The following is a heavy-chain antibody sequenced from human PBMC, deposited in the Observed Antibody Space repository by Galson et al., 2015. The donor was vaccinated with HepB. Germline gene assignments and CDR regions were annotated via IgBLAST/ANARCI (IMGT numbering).Heavy chain of an antibody. CDR3: ARGGWNDRGYYGMDV. J-gene: IGHJ6*02. CDR1: GYTFTGYY. V-gene: IGHV1-2*06. CDR2: INPNSGGT. D-gene: IGHD1-1*01. Sequence: SVKVSCKASGYTFTGYYMHWVRQAPGQGLEWMGRINPNSGGTNYAQKFQGRVTMTRDTSISTAYMELSRLRSDDTAVYYCARGGWNDRGYYGMDVWGQGTTVTVSS.